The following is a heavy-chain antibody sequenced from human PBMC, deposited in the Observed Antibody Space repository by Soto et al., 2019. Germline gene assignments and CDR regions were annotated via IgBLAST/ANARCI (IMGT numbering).Heavy chain of an antibody. CDR2: MNPNSGNT. Sequence: ASVKVSCKASGYTFTSYDINWVRQATGQGLEWMGWMNPNSGNTGYAQKFQGRVTMTRNTSISTAYMELSSLRSEDTAVYYCARAKAVVIAALDIWGQGTMVTVSS. CDR3: ARAKAVVIAALDI. D-gene: IGHD2-21*01. V-gene: IGHV1-8*01. J-gene: IGHJ3*02. CDR1: GYTFTSYD.